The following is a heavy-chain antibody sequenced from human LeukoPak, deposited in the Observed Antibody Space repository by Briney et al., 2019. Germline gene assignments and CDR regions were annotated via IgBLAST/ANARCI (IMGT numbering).Heavy chain of an antibody. V-gene: IGHV4-61*02. D-gene: IGHD3-22*01. Sequence: SETPSLTCTVSGGSISSGSYYWSWIRQPAGKGLEWIGRIYTSGSTNYNPSLKSRVTISVDTSKNQFSLKLSSVTAADTAVYYCARDSYYDSYWGQGTLVTVSS. J-gene: IGHJ4*02. CDR1: GGSISSGSYY. CDR3: ARDSYYDSY. CDR2: IYTSGST.